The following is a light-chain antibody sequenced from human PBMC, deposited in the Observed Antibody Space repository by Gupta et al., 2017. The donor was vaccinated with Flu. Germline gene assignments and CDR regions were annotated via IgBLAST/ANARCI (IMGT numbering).Light chain of an antibody. CDR3: QSADNSVSYRRV. J-gene: IGLJ3*02. CDR2: KNV. Sequence: YELAQPPSVSVSPGQSAEITCSGDALTTRYVYWYQQRPGQAPTLLIFKNVERPSGISERFSGSKSGTVGTLTITXVXAEDEAXYYCQSADNSVSYRRVFGGGTKLTVL. CDR1: ALTTRY. V-gene: IGLV3-25*02.